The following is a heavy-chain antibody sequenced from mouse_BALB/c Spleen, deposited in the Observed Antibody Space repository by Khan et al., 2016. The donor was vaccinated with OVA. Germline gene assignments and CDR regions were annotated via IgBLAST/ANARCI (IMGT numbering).Heavy chain of an antibody. CDR2: VSTGGGYT. V-gene: IGHV5-6*01. CDR1: GFTFSTYG. CDR3: TRLAYYYDSEGFAY. Sequence: EVELVESGGDLVKPGGSLKLSCAASGFTFSTYGMSWVRQTPDKRLEWVATVSTGGGYTYYQERVKGRFTFSRDNTNNTLYLPMSGLKSEDTAIFYCTRLAYYYDSEGFAYWGQGTLVTVSA. J-gene: IGHJ3*01. D-gene: IGHD1-1*01.